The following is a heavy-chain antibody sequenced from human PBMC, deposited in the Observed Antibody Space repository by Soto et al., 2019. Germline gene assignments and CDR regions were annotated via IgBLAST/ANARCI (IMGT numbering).Heavy chain of an antibody. CDR2: IYYSGST. J-gene: IGHJ6*02. Sequence: QVQLQESGPGLVKPSETLSLTCTVSGGSISSYYWSWIRQPPGKGLAWIGYIYYSGSTNYNPSLKSRVTISVDTSKNQFSLKLSSVTAADTAVYYCAREVLRLGGMDVWGQGTTVTVSS. D-gene: IGHD4-17*01. V-gene: IGHV4-59*01. CDR1: GGSISSYY. CDR3: AREVLRLGGMDV.